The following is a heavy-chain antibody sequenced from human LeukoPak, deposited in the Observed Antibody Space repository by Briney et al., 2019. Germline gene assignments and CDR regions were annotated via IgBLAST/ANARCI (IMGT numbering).Heavy chain of an antibody. Sequence: GGSLRLSCAASGFTFSDYYMSWVRQAPGKGLEWVSDISGNGGSTYYADSVKGRFTISRDNSKNTLYLQMNSLRAEDTAVYYCAKNRGAPLWGQGTLVTVSS. J-gene: IGHJ4*02. CDR3: AKNRGAPL. V-gene: IGHV3-23*01. CDR2: ISGNGGST. CDR1: GFTFSDYY. D-gene: IGHD2/OR15-2a*01.